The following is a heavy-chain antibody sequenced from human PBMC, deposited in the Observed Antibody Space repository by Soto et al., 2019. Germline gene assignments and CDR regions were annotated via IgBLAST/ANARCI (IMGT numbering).Heavy chain of an antibody. V-gene: IGHV4-30-4*01. CDR2: IYYSEST. J-gene: IGHJ4*02. Sequence: SETLSLTCSVSGGSITNGDYYWSWIRHPPRKGLEWNGYIYYSESTYYNPSLRSRVTMSVGTSKNQFSLRLSSVTDADTAVYYCARESNPAPSCWSSSYTGYFASWGQGSLATVAS. D-gene: IGHD3-3*01. CDR3: ARESNPAPSCWSSSYTGYFAS. CDR1: GGSITNGDYY.